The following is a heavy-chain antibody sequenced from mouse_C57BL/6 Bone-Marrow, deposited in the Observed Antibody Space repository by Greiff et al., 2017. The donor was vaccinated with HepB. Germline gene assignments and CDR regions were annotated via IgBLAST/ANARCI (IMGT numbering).Heavy chain of an antibody. D-gene: IGHD1-1*01. V-gene: IGHV1-59*01. CDR1: GYTFTSYW. CDR3: ARRAYYGLMDY. Sequence: QVQLQQPGAELVRPGTSVKLSCKASGYTFTSYWMHWVKQRPGQGLEWIGVIDPSDSYTNYNQKFKGKATLTVDTSSSTAYMQLSSLTSEDSAVYYCARRAYYGLMDYWGQGTSVTVSS. J-gene: IGHJ4*01. CDR2: IDPSDSYT.